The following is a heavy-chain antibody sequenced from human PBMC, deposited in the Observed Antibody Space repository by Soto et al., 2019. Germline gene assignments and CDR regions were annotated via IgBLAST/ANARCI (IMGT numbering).Heavy chain of an antibody. D-gene: IGHD3-22*01. CDR2: INPSGGST. CDR1: GYTFTSYY. Sequence: QVQLVQSGAEVKKPGASVKVSCKASGYTFTSYYMHWVRQAPGQGLEWMGIINPSGGSTSDEQKFQGRVTMTRDTSTSTVYMELSSLRSEDTAVYYCARDYYDSSVPGAFDIWGQGTMVTVSS. V-gene: IGHV1-46*01. J-gene: IGHJ3*02. CDR3: ARDYYDSSVPGAFDI.